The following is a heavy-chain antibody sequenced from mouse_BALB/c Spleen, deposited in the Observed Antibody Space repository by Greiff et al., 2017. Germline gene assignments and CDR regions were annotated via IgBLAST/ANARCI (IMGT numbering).Heavy chain of an antibody. J-gene: IGHJ3*01. Sequence: VQLQQSGPELEKPGASVKISCKASGYSFTGYFMNWVMQSHGKSLEWIGRINPYNGDTFYNQKFKGKATLTVDKSSSTAHMELRSLASEDSAVYYCARSDRGFAYWGQGTLVTVSA. V-gene: IGHV1-20*02. CDR3: ARSDRGFAY. CDR2: INPYNGDT. D-gene: IGHD3-2*01. CDR1: GYSFTGYF.